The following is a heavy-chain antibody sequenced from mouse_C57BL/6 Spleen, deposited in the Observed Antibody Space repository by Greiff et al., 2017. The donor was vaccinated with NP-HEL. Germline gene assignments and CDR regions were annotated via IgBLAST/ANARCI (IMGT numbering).Heavy chain of an antibody. V-gene: IGHV1-64*01. CDR2: IHPNSGST. Sequence: QVQLKQPGAELVKPGASVKLSCKASGYTFTSYWMHWVKQRPGQGLEWIGMIHPNSGSTNYNEKFKSKATLTVDKSSSTAYMQLSSLTSEDSAVYYCATYDYDGGVWFAYWGQGTLVTVSA. CDR1: GYTFTSYW. CDR3: ATYDYDGGVWFAY. D-gene: IGHD2-4*01. J-gene: IGHJ3*01.